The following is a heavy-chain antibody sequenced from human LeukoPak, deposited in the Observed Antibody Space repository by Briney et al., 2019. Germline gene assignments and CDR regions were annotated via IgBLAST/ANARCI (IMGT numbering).Heavy chain of an antibody. CDR1: GFTFSSYA. V-gene: IGHV3-23*01. D-gene: IGHD1-26*01. CDR3: AKTPTRSLYSGSYTFDY. CDR2: ISGSGGST. Sequence: GGSLRLSCAASGFTFSSYAMSWVRQAPGKGLEWVSAISGSGGSTYYAGSVKGRFTISRDNSKNTLYLQMNSLRAEDTAVYYCAKTPTRSLYSGSYTFDYWGQGTLVNVSS. J-gene: IGHJ4*02.